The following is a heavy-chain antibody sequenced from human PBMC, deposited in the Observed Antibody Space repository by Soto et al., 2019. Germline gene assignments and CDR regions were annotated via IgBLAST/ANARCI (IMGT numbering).Heavy chain of an antibody. Sequence: SPRTLGNPTQTLTLTCTVSGLSLTTEGICVSCIGRPPGKALEWLARIDWDDDKYYSTSLKTRLTISKDTSKNQVVLTMTNMDPVDTATYYFARMGCITAAGGGLYWGQGTLVTVPQ. V-gene: IGHV2-70*11. CDR2: IDWDDDK. D-gene: IGHD6-13*01. CDR1: GLSLTTEGIC. CDR3: ARMGCITAAGGGLY. J-gene: IGHJ4*02.